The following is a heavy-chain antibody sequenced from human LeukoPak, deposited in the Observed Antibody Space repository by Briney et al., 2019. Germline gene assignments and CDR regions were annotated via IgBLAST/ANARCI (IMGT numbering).Heavy chain of an antibody. V-gene: IGHV3-30*02. Sequence: GGSLRLSCAASGFTFSSYAMHWVRQAPGKGLEWVAFIHYDGSNKFYVDSLNGRFTISRDNSKSTVFLQMNSLRPEDTAVYYCAKVHGLFSSGWPFYFDSWGQGALVTVSS. CDR1: GFTFSSYA. D-gene: IGHD6-19*01. CDR3: AKVHGLFSSGWPFYFDS. J-gene: IGHJ4*02. CDR2: IHYDGSNK.